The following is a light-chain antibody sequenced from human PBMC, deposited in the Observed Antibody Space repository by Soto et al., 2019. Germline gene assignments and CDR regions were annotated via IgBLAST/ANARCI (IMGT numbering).Light chain of an antibody. CDR2: DAS. Sequence: EVVLTQSPASLSLSPGDRATLSCRADQRVSDYVGWYQQKPGQPPRLLFFDASSRASGVPHRFSAGGSGTDFPLIISSLQPEDFAVYYCQQRVNWPPTFGGGTKVEI. J-gene: IGKJ4*01. CDR1: QRVSDY. V-gene: IGKV3-11*01. CDR3: QQRVNWPPT.